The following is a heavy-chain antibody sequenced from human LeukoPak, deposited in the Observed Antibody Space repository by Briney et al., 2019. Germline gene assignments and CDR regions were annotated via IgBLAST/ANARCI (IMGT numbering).Heavy chain of an antibody. D-gene: IGHD1-26*01. CDR1: GGSISYYY. V-gene: IGHV4-59*01. CDR3: ARGASGYSSDY. Sequence: SETLSLTCTVSGGSISYYYWSWIRQSPGKGLEWIGYIYYSGTTNYNPSLKSRVTISVDTSKNQFSLQLRSVTAADTAVYYCARGASGYSSDYWGQGTLVTVSS. J-gene: IGHJ4*02. CDR2: IYYSGTT.